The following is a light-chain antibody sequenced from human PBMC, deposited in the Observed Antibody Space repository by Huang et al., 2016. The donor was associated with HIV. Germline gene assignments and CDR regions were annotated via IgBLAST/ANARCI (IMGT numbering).Light chain of an antibody. CDR3: QQYNNGPPWT. CDR1: QSVNNM. V-gene: IGKV3-15*01. J-gene: IGKJ1*01. CDR2: DAS. Sequence: EVVMTQSPVTLSVSPGERATLSCRASQSVNNMLAWFQQKPGQAPRLLIHDASIRATGIPDRVSGGGSGTEFTLTISSLQSEDFAVYYCQQYNNGPPWTFGQGTKVEIK.